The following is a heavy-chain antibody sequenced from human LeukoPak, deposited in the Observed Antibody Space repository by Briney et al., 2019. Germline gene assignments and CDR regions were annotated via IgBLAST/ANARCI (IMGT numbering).Heavy chain of an antibody. CDR1: GFTFSSYT. J-gene: IGHJ4*02. CDR2: ISGSGGST. V-gene: IGHV3-23*01. CDR3: AKDSTHYRVWDDYDSTGLTY. D-gene: IGHD3-22*01. Sequence: PGGSLRLSCAASGFTFSSYTMSWVRQAPGGGLEWVSAISGSGGSTYYADSVKGRFTISRDNFKHTLYLQMNSLRAEDTAVYYCAKDSTHYRVWDDYDSTGLTYWGQGTLVTVSS.